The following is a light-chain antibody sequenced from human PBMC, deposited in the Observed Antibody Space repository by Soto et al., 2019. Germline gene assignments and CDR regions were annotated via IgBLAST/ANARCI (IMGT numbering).Light chain of an antibody. CDR3: SSYADTNNLL. CDR1: SSDVGAYKY. Sequence: ALTQPPSASGSPGQSVTISCTGTSSDVGAYKYVSWYQQHPGKAPKLMIYAVSERPSGVPDRFSGSKSGNTASLTVSGLQAEDEADYYCSSYADTNNLLFGGGTKLTVL. CDR2: AVS. J-gene: IGLJ2*01. V-gene: IGLV2-8*01.